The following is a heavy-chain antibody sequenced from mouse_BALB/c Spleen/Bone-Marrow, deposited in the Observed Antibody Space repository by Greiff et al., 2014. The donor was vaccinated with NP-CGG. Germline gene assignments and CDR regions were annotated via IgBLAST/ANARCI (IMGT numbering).Heavy chain of an antibody. CDR2: ISSGDGYT. J-gene: IGHJ3*01. D-gene: IGHD1-1*01. V-gene: IGHV5-6*01. Sequence: EVQLQQSGGALVKPGGSPKLSCAASGFTFSSYGMSWVRQTPDKRLEWVATISSGDGYTYYPDSVKGRFTISRDNAKNTLYLQMNSLTSEDSVMYYCARQRGGGYYGFFAYWGQGTLVTVSA. CDR3: ARQRGGGYYGFFAY. CDR1: GFTFSSYG.